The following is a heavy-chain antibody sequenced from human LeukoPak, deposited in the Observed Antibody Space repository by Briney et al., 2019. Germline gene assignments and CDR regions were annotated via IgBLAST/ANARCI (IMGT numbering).Heavy chain of an antibody. V-gene: IGHV3-74*01. CDR2: INSDGSSA. J-gene: IGHJ3*02. Sequence: GGSLRLSCAASGFTFSSYWMHWVRQAPGKGLVWVSRINSDGSSASYADSVKGRFTISRDNAKNTLYLRMNSLRAEDTAVYYCARVQGHPPNGLDIWGQGTMVTVSS. D-gene: IGHD2-8*01. CDR1: GFTFSSYW. CDR3: ARVQGHPPNGLDI.